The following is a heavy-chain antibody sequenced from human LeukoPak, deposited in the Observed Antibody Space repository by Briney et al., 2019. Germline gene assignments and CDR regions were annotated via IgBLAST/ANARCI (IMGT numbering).Heavy chain of an antibody. Sequence: SETLSLTCTVSGGSISSGGYYWSWIRQHPGKGLEWTGYIYYSGSTYYNPSLKSRVTISVDKSKNQFSLKLSSVTAADTAVYYCARTIPTAMDDVDAFDIWGQGTMVTVSS. D-gene: IGHD5-18*01. J-gene: IGHJ3*02. CDR3: ARTIPTAMDDVDAFDI. CDR2: IYYSGST. V-gene: IGHV4-31*03. CDR1: GGSISSGGYY.